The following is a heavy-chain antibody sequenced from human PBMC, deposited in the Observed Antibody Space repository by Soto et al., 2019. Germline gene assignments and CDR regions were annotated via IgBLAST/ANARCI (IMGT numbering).Heavy chain of an antibody. V-gene: IGHV3-30-3*01. CDR3: ARVFSFYYERSGYYYVRALDY. CDR2: ISYDGSNK. CDR1: GFTFSSYA. D-gene: IGHD3-22*01. J-gene: IGHJ4*02. Sequence: PGGSLRLSCAASGFTFSSYAMHWVRQAPGKGLEWVAVISYDGSNKYYADSVKGRFTISRDNSKNTLYLQMNSLRAEDTAVYYSARVFSFYYERSGYYYVRALDYWGQGTLVTVSS.